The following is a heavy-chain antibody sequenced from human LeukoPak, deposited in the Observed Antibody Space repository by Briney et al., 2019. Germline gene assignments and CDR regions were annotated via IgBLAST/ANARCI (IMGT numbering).Heavy chain of an antibody. CDR1: EFTFSSYS. CDR2: ISRSSSYI. Sequence: PGGSLRLYCAASEFTFSSYSMNWVRQAPGEGLEWVSSISRSSSYIYYADSVKGRFTISRDNARNSLYLQMNSLRAEDTAVYYCARDRADYGDWYFDLWGRGTLVTVSS. V-gene: IGHV3-21*01. CDR3: ARDRADYGDWYFDL. J-gene: IGHJ2*01. D-gene: IGHD4-17*01.